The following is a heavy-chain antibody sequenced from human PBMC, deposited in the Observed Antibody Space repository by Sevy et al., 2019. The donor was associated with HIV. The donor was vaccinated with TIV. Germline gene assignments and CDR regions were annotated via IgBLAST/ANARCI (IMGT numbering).Heavy chain of an antibody. J-gene: IGHJ5*02. CDR1: GFSLSTSGVG. V-gene: IGHV2-5*01. Sequence: SGPTLVNPTQTLTLTCTFSGFSLSTSGVGVGWIRQPPGKALEWLALIYWNDDKRYSPSLKSRLTITKDTSKNQVVLTMTNMDPVDTATYYCAHISFELGYCSSCFHENWFDPWGQGTLVTVSS. D-gene: IGHD2-2*01. CDR3: AHISFELGYCSSCFHENWFDP. CDR2: IYWNDDK.